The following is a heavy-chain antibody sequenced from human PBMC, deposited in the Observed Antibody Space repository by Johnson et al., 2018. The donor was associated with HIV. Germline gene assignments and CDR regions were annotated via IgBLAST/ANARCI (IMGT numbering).Heavy chain of an antibody. V-gene: IGHV3-30*18. Sequence: QMLLVESGGGVVRPGGSPRLSCAASGFTFDDYGMHWVRQAPGKGLEWVAVISYDGSNKYYADSVKGRFSISRDNSKNTLYLQMNRLRTEDTALYYCAKLVGATHPLDIWGQGTMVTVSS. D-gene: IGHD1-26*01. CDR1: GFTFDDYG. J-gene: IGHJ3*02. CDR2: ISYDGSNK. CDR3: AKLVGATHPLDI.